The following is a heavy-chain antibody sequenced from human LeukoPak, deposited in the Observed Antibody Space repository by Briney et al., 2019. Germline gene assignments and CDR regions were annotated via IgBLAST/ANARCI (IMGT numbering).Heavy chain of an antibody. Sequence: ASVKVSCKASGYTFTSYYMHWVRQAPGQGLEWMGIVNPSGGNARYAQKFQGRVTLTRDTSTSTVYMEVSSLRSDDTAVYYCAREATSRVVPAAAGKDLDYWGQGTLVTVSS. V-gene: IGHV1-46*01. CDR3: AREATSRVVPAAAGKDLDY. CDR2: VNPSGGNA. J-gene: IGHJ4*02. CDR1: GYTFTSYY. D-gene: IGHD6-13*01.